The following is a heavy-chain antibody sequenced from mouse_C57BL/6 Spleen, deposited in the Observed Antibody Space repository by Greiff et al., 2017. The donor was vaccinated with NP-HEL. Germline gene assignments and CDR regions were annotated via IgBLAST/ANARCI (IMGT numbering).Heavy chain of an antibody. V-gene: IGHV1-82*01. D-gene: IGHD4-1*01. CDR3: ARTGAECYIDV. J-gene: IGHJ1*03. Sequence: QVQLQQSGPELVKPGASVKISCKASGYAFSSSWMNWVKQRPGKGLEWIGRISPGDGDTNYNGKFKGKATLTADKSSSTSYLQLSSLTSEDSAVYFCARTGAECYIDVWGKGTSVTVSS. CDR1: GYAFSSSW. CDR2: ISPGDGDT.